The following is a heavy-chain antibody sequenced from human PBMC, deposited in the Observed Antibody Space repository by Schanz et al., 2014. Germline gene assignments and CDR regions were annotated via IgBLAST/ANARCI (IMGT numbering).Heavy chain of an antibody. CDR2: IGSSSSRI. Sequence: EVQLLESGGGLVQPGGSLRLSCEASGFTFGSYSMNGVRQAPGKGLEWISYIGSSSSRIDHADSVKGRFTISRYNAKNSLYLEMNSLRAEDTALYYCARDRRNADLDYWGQGTLVTVSS. CDR1: GFTFGSYS. D-gene: IGHD1-1*01. V-gene: IGHV3-48*04. CDR3: ARDRRNADLDY. J-gene: IGHJ4*02.